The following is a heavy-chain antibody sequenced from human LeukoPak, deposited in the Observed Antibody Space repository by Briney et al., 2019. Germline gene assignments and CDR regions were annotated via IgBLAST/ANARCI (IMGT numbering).Heavy chain of an antibody. J-gene: IGHJ4*02. V-gene: IGHV1-8*01. CDR1: GYTFINLD. CDR2: MSPKNDNT. Sequence: ASVKVSCKASGYTFINLDIYWVRQAPGQGLEWMGWMSPKNDNTGYAQKFQGRVTMTRDTSINTAYMELSSLTSDDTAVYYCARGVAAGVDYWGQGTLVTVSS. CDR3: ARGVAAGVDY. D-gene: IGHD6-13*01.